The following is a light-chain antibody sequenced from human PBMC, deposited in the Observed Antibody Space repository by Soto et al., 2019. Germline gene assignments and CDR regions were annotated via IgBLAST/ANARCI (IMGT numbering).Light chain of an antibody. V-gene: IGKV3-20*01. CDR1: QSVSSSY. CDR2: GAS. J-gene: IGKJ3*01. Sequence: EIVLTQSPGTLSLSPGERATLSCRASQSVSSSYLAWYQEKPGQAPRLLIYGASIRANDIPDRFSGSGSGTDFTLTISRLEPEDFAVYYCQRYQNWPPLFTFGPGTKVDIK. CDR3: QRYQNWPPLFT.